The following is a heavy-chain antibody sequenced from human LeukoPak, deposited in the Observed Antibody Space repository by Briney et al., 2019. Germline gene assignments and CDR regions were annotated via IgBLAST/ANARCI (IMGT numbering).Heavy chain of an antibody. CDR2: ISFGSSYI. J-gene: IGHJ3*02. CDR1: GFTFSSYS. CDR3: ARGPKNIAARPGAFDI. Sequence: GGSLRLSCAASGFTFSSYSVNWVRQAPGKGLEWVSSISFGSSYIFYADSVKGRFTVSRGNAKNSLYLQMSSLRVEDTALYYCARGPKNIAARPGAFDIWGRGTVVTVSS. D-gene: IGHD6-6*01. V-gene: IGHV3-21*01.